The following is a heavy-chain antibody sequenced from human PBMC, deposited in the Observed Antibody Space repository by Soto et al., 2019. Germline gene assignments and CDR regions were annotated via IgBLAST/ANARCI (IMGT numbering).Heavy chain of an antibody. CDR3: ANVPIWCSSTSCYTEGFDY. CDR2: TYYRSKWYY. D-gene: IGHD2-2*02. J-gene: IGHJ4*02. CDR1: GNSVSSDSFD. Sequence: SQTLSLTCAISGNSVSSDSFDWNWIRLSPSRGLEWLGRTYYRSKWYYDYAVSVKSRITIIPDTSRNQFSLQLNSVTPDDTAVYYCANVPIWCSSTSCYTEGFDYWGQGTLVTVSS. V-gene: IGHV6-1*01.